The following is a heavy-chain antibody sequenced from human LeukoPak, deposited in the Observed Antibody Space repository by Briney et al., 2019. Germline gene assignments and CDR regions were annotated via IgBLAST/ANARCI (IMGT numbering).Heavy chain of an antibody. V-gene: IGHV1-8*01. CDR1: GYTFTRYD. CDR3: ARRPFYCSGGSCYGGYYYYGMDV. J-gene: IGHJ6*02. D-gene: IGHD2-15*01. Sequence: ASVKVSCEASGYTFTRYDINWVRQATGQGLEWMGWINPNSGNTGYAQKFQGRVTMTRNTSISTAYMELSSLRSEDTAVYYCARRPFYCSGGSCYGGYYYYGMDVWGQGTTVTVSS. CDR2: INPNSGNT.